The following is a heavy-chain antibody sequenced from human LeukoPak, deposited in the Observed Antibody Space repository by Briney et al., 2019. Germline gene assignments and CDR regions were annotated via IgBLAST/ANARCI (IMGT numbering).Heavy chain of an antibody. V-gene: IGHV4-34*01. D-gene: IGHD3-10*01. CDR1: GWSFSGYS. J-gene: IGHJ4*02. CDR2: INHSGST. Sequence: SETLSLTCAVYGWSFSGYSWSWIRQPPGKGLEWIGEINHSGSTNYNPSLKSRVTISVDTSKNQFSLKLSSVTAADTAVYYCARRYYYGSGSYPQGYFDYWGQGTLVTVSS. CDR3: ARRYYYGSGSYPQGYFDY.